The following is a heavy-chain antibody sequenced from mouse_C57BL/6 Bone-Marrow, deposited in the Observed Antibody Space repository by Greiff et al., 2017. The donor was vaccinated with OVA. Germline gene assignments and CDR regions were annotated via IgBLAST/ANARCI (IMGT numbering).Heavy chain of an antibody. CDR1: GYTFTGYW. CDR2: ILPGSGST. D-gene: IGHD1-1*01. J-gene: IGHJ1*03. Sequence: VQLQQSGAELMKPGASVKLSCKATGYTFTGYWIEWVKQRPGHGLEWIGEILPGSGSTNYNEKFKGKATFTADTSDNTAYMQLSGLTSEDAAIYYCAPWGYYYCSSYWYFVVWGTGTTVTVSS. V-gene: IGHV1-9*01. CDR3: APWGYYYCSSYWYFVV.